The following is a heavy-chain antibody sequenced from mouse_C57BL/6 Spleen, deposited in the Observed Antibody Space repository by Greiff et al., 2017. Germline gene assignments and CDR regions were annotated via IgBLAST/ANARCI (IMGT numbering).Heavy chain of an antibody. CDR1: GYTFTSYW. D-gene: IGHD1-1*01. Sequence: QVQLQQPGAELVKPGASVKMSCKASGYTFTSYWITWVKQRPGQGLEWIGNINPSNGGTNYNEKFKSKATLTVDKSSSTAYMQLSSLTSEDSAVYFGARTYLDDGSSPYSLDYWGQGTTLTVSS. V-gene: IGHV1-55*01. J-gene: IGHJ2*01. CDR2: INPSNGGT. CDR3: ARTYLDDGSSPYSLDY.